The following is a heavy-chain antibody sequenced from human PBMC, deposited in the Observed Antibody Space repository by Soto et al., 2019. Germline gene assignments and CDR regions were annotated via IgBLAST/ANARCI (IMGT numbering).Heavy chain of an antibody. J-gene: IGHJ6*04. CDR1: GGSISIGDYY. V-gene: IGHV4-30-4*01. CDR2: IYYSGST. D-gene: IGHD1-1*01. CDR3: ARDVRNRDYYGMEV. Sequence: SLTCTVSGGSISIGDYYWSCIRQPPGKVLEWIGYIYYSGSTYYNPSLKSRVTISVDTSKNPFSLKLSSVTAADTAVYYCARDVRNRDYYGMEVWGKGTMVTGSS.